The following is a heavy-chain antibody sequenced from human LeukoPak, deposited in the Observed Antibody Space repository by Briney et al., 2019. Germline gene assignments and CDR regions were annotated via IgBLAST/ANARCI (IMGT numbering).Heavy chain of an antibody. Sequence: GESLKIFCKGSGYSFTSYWIGWVRQMPGKGLEWMGIIYPGDSDTRYSPSFQGQVTISADKSISTAYLQWSSLKASDTAMYYCARPLRSGYVDDAFDIWGQGTMVTVSS. D-gene: IGHD5-12*01. CDR2: IYPGDSDT. CDR3: ARPLRSGYVDDAFDI. J-gene: IGHJ3*02. V-gene: IGHV5-51*01. CDR1: GYSFTSYW.